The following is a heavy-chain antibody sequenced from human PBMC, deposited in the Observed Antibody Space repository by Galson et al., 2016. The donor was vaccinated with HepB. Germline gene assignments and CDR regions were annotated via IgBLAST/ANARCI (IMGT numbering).Heavy chain of an antibody. CDR1: GFTFRNHG. CDR2: VSFDETNK. Sequence: SLRLSCAASGFTFRNHGMHWVRQAPGKGLEWVAVVSFDETNKYYADSVKGRFTISRDNSKNALYLQMKSLRTEDTAIYYCAKDGTDFFDSRGYHDYWGQGTRVTVSS. V-gene: IGHV3-30*18. D-gene: IGHD3-22*01. CDR3: AKDGTDFFDSRGYHDY. J-gene: IGHJ4*02.